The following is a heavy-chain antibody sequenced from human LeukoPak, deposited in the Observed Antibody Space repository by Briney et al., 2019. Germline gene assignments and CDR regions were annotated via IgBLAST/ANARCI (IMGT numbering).Heavy chain of an antibody. D-gene: IGHD2-15*01. J-gene: IGHJ6*02. CDR1: GDSVSSNSAA. CDR3: ARGAGYCSGGSCYYYYYGMDV. Sequence: SQTLSLTCAISGDSVSSNSAAWYWIRQSPSRGLEWLGRTYYRSKWYNDYAVSVKSRITINPDTSKNQFSLQLNSVTPEDTAVYYCARGAGYCSGGSCYYYYYGMDVWGQGTTVTVSS. V-gene: IGHV6-1*01. CDR2: TYYRSKWYN.